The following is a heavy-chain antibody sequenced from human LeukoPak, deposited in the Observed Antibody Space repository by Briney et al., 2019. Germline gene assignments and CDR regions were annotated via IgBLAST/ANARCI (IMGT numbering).Heavy chain of an antibody. J-gene: IGHJ4*02. Sequence: QPGGSLTLSCAASGFTVSSFAISWVRQDPGKGLEWVSAISAGGGSTYYADSVEGRLTISIGNSKTRLYLQMNSLRAEDTALYYCARTAMGDYVRFPNDYWGQGTLVNVSS. CDR2: ISAGGGST. D-gene: IGHD4-17*01. V-gene: IGHV3-23*01. CDR3: ARTAMGDYVRFPNDY. CDR1: GFTVSSFA.